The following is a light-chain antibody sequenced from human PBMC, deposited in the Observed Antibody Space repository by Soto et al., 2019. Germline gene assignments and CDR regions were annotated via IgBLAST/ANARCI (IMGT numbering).Light chain of an antibody. V-gene: IGKV3-20*01. CDR1: QSVSSSN. J-gene: IGKJ1*01. CDR2: GAS. Sequence: EIVLTQSPGTLSVSPGEGATLSCRASQSVSSSNLAWYQQKPGQAPRLLIYGASSRATGIPDRFSGSGSGTDFTLTISRLEPEDFAVYYCQQYGSSPQTFGQGTKVDIK. CDR3: QQYGSSPQT.